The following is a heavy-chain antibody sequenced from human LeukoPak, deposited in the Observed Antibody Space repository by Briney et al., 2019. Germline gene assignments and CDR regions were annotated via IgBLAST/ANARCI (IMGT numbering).Heavy chain of an antibody. CDR1: GFTFSSYA. J-gene: IGHJ4*02. Sequence: QPGGSLRLSCAASGFTFSSYAMHWVRQAPGKGLEWVAVISYDGSNKYYADSVKGRFTISRDNAKNSLYLQMNSLRAEDTALYHCARSRGYNYAYYFDYWGQGTLVTVSS. CDR2: ISYDGSNK. D-gene: IGHD5-18*01. CDR3: ARSRGYNYAYYFDY. V-gene: IGHV3-30-3*01.